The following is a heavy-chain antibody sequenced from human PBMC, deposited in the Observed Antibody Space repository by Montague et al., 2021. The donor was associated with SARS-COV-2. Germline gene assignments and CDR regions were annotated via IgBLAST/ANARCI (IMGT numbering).Heavy chain of an antibody. Sequence: SLRLSCAASGFTFSSYVMHWVRRAPGKGLEWVAAISYDGSNKYYADSVKGRFTISRDNSKNTLYVQMNSLRAEDTAAYYCARDDYDILTGPFDYWGQGTLVTVSS. D-gene: IGHD3-9*01. V-gene: IGHV3-30*04. CDR2: ISYDGSNK. CDR3: ARDDYDILTGPFDY. CDR1: GFTFSSYV. J-gene: IGHJ4*02.